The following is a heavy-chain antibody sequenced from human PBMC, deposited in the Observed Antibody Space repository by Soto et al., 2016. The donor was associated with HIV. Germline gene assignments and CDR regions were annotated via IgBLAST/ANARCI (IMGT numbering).Heavy chain of an antibody. CDR2: INWNGGST. CDR3: ARDQGTYYYDSSGKGDRWDY. CDR1: GFTFDDYG. V-gene: IGHV3-20*04. D-gene: IGHD3-22*01. Sequence: EVRLVESGGGVVRPGGSLRLSCAASGFTFDDYGMSWVRQAPGKGLEWVSGINWNGGSTGYADSVKGRFTISRDNAKNSLYLQMNSLRAEDTALYYCARDQGTYYYDSSGKGDRWDYWGQGTLVTVSS. J-gene: IGHJ4*02.